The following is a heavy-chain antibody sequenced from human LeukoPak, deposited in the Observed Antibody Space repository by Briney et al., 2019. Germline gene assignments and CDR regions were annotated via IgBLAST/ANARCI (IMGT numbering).Heavy chain of an antibody. Sequence: GGSLRLSCAASGFTFNSYDIHWVRQATGKGLEWVSGIGPTGAPYYPGSVKGRFTISRENAKNSLYLQMNSLTAGDTAVYYCARVTRDSNGWYHFDSWGQGTLVAVSS. CDR3: ARVTRDSNGWYHFDS. J-gene: IGHJ4*02. D-gene: IGHD6-19*01. CDR1: GFTFNSYD. CDR2: IGPTGAP. V-gene: IGHV3-13*05.